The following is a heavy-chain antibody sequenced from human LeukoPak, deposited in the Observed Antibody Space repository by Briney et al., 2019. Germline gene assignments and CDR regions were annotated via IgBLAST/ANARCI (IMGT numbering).Heavy chain of an antibody. CDR3: ARGLVGATHFDY. D-gene: IGHD1-26*01. CDR2: ISAYNGNT. J-gene: IGHJ4*02. Sequence: GASVKVSCKASGYTFSTYGINWVRQAPGQGLEWMGWISAYNGNTNYAQKLQGRVTMTTDTSTSTAYMELRSLRSDDTAVYYCARGLVGATHFDYWGQGTLVTVSS. CDR1: GYTFSTYG. V-gene: IGHV1-18*01.